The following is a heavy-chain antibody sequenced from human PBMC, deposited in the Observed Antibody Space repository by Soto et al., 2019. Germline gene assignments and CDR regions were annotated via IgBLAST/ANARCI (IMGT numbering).Heavy chain of an antibody. V-gene: IGHV4-31*03. Sequence: TLSLTCTVSGGSISSGAYYWSWVRQPPGKGLEWIGYIHHNGNSYNNPSLKSRVSMSLDTSKNQFSLNLTAVTAADTAVYFCPRVSATGTRWFDPWGQGTLVTVSS. CDR3: PRVSATGTRWFDP. CDR2: IHHNGNS. D-gene: IGHD6-13*01. J-gene: IGHJ5*02. CDR1: GGSISSGAYY.